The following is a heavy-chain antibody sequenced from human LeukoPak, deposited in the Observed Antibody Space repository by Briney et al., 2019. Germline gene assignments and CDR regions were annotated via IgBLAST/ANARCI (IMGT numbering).Heavy chain of an antibody. CDR1: GGSFSGYY. V-gene: IGHV4-31*11. CDR3: ARAAPTYYDFWSGYSYFDY. CDR2: VYYSGST. Sequence: SETLSLTCAVYGGSFSGYYWSWIRQHPGKGLEWIGYVYYSGSTYYNPSLKSRVTISVDTSKNQFSLKLSSVTAADTAVYYCARAAPTYYDFWSGYSYFDYWGQGTLVTVSS. J-gene: IGHJ4*02. D-gene: IGHD3-3*01.